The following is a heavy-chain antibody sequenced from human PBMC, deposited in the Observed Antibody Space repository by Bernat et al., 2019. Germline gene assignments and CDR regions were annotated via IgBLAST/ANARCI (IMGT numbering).Heavy chain of an antibody. CDR1: GFTFSSYA. CDR3: ARGDGGIAAPFDY. CDR2: ISYDGNNK. Sequence: QVQLVESGGGVVQPGRSLRLSCAASGFTFSSYAMHWVRQAPDKGLEGVAVISYDGNNKYYTDSVKGRFTISRDNSKNTLYLQMNSLGAEASAVYYCARGDGGIAAPFDYWGQGTLVTISS. V-gene: IGHV3-30-3*01. J-gene: IGHJ4*02. D-gene: IGHD6-13*01.